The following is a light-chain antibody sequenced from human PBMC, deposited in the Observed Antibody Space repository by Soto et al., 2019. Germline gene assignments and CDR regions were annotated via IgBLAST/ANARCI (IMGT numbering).Light chain of an antibody. V-gene: IGLV1-44*01. CDR3: AAWDDSLNGFYV. CDR1: SSSIGSNT. CDR2: SNN. J-gene: IGLJ1*01. Sequence: QSVLTQSPSASGTPGQRVTISCSGSSSSIGSNTVNWYQQLPGTAPLLLIYSNNXRPSXXXXXXXXSKSGTSASLAISGLQSEDEADYYCAAWDDSLNGFYVFGTGTKVTVL.